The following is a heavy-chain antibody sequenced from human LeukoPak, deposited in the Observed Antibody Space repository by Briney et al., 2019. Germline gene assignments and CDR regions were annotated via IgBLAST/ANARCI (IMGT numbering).Heavy chain of an antibody. V-gene: IGHV1-46*03. J-gene: IGHJ4*02. D-gene: IGHD2-2*02. CDR1: GYTFTSYG. CDR2: INLNGGST. CDR3: TRVYCSSSSCYNADY. Sequence: EASVKVSCKASGYTFTSYGISWVRQAPGQGLEWMGIINLNGGSTKYAQKFQGRVTMTRDTSTSTVYIELSSLRSEDTAVYYCTRVYCSSSSCYNADYWGQGTLVTVSS.